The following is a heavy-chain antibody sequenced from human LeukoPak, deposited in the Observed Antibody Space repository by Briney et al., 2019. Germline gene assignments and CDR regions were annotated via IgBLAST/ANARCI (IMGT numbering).Heavy chain of an antibody. J-gene: IGHJ6*02. CDR2: FDPEDGET. D-gene: IGHD2-15*01. V-gene: IGHV1-24*01. Sequence: ASVKVSCKVSGYTLTELSMHWVRQAPGKGLEWMGGFDPEDGETIYAQKFQGRVTMTTDTSTSTAYMELRSLRSDDTAVYYCARDLMSVAATHYYYYGMDVWGQGTTVTVSS. CDR1: GYTLTELS. CDR3: ARDLMSVAATHYYYYGMDV.